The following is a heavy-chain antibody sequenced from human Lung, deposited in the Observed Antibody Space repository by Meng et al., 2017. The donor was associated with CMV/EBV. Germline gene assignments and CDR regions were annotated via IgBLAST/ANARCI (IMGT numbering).Heavy chain of an antibody. J-gene: IGHJ5*02. CDR1: GASMSRGKHY. CDR2: IYFTGST. D-gene: IGHD6-13*01. Sequence: SXTLSLXCSVPGASMSRGKHYWSWIRQHPGKGLEWISHIYFTGSTYYNPSLMSRVTMSMDTSKNQSSLRLRSVTAPDTARYYGVTAVAAAGYGWFDPWGQGSLVTVSS. V-gene: IGHV4-31*03. CDR3: VTAVAAAGYGWFDP.